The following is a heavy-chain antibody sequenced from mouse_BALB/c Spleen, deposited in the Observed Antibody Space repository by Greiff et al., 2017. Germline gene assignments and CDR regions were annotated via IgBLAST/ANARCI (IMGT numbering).Heavy chain of an antibody. CDR3: ARWGDYDGHY. V-gene: IGHV1-63*02. J-gene: IGHJ2*01. CDR1: GHTFTNYW. D-gene: IGHD2-4*01. CDR2: IYPGGGYT. Sequence: QVQLKQSGAELVRPGTSVKISCKASGHTFTNYWLGWVKQRPGHGLEWIGDIYPGGGYTNYNEKFKGKATLTADTSSSTAYMQLSSLTSEDSAVYFCARWGDYDGHYWGQGTTLTVSS.